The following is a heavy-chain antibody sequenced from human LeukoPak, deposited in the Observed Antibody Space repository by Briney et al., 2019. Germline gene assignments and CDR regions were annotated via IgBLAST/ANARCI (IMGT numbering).Heavy chain of an antibody. V-gene: IGHV3-33*01. CDR3: ARASYSSGWLGLDY. CDR1: GFTFSSYG. CDR2: IWYDGSNK. Sequence: GGSLRLSCAASGFTFSSYGMHWVRQAPGKGLEWVAVIWYDGSNKYYADSVKGRFTVSRDNSKNTLYLQMNSLGAEDTAVYYCARASYSSGWLGLDYWGQGTLVTVSS. D-gene: IGHD6-19*01. J-gene: IGHJ4*02.